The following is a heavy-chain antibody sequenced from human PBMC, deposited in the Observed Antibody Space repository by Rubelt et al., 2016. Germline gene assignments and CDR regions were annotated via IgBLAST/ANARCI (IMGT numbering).Heavy chain of an antibody. CDR3: ARDGSGWPLLEYFQH. V-gene: IGHV7-4-1*02. CDR2: INTNTGNP. D-gene: IGHD6-19*01. CDR1: GYTFTSYA. J-gene: IGHJ1*01. Sequence: QVQLVQSGAEVKKPGASVKVSCKASGYTFTSYAMNWVRQAPGQGLEWMGWINTNTGNPTYAEGFPGRFVFSLDTAGSTAYLQISSLKAEDTAVYYCARDGSGWPLLEYFQHWGQGTLVTVSS.